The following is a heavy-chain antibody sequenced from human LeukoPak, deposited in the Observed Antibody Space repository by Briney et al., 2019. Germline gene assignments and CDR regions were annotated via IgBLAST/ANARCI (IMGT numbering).Heavy chain of an antibody. Sequence: PSQTLSLTCTVSGGSISSGSYYWSWIRQPAGKGLEWIGRIYTSGSTNYNPSLKSRVTMSVDTSKNQFSLKLSSVTAADTAVYYCARGGDTCSGGSCYDYWGQGTLVTVSS. J-gene: IGHJ4*02. CDR1: GGSISSGSYY. D-gene: IGHD2-15*01. CDR3: ARGGDTCSGGSCYDY. CDR2: IYTSGST. V-gene: IGHV4-61*02.